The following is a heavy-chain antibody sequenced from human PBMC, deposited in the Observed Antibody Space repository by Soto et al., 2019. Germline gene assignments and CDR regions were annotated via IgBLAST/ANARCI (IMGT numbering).Heavy chain of an antibody. J-gene: IGHJ6*02. D-gene: IGHD1-7*01. CDR3: ARGRTGTNPGYYGMDV. CDR1: GFTFSSYW. CDR2: IKQDGSEK. Sequence: EVQLVESGGGLVQPGGSLRLSCAASGFTFSSYWMSWVRQAPGKGLEWVANIKQDGSEKYYVDSVKGRFTISRDNAKNSRYLQMNSLRAEDTAVYYCARGRTGTNPGYYGMDVWGQGTTVTVSS. V-gene: IGHV3-7*01.